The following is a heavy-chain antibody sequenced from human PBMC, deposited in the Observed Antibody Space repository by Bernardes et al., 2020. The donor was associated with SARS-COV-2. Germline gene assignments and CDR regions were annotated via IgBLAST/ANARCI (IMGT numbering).Heavy chain of an antibody. V-gene: IGHV4-4*07. CDR2: IYTSGST. CDR1: GGSISSYY. J-gene: IGHJ3*02. D-gene: IGHD4-17*01. CDR3: ARVGVGRFQHDYGDLDVTYDAFDI. Sequence: SEPLSLTCTVSGGSISSYYWSWIRQPAGKGLEWIGRIYTSGSTNYNPSHKSRVTMSVDTSKNQFSLKLSSVTAADTAVYYCARVGVGRFQHDYGDLDVTYDAFDIWGQGTMVTVSS.